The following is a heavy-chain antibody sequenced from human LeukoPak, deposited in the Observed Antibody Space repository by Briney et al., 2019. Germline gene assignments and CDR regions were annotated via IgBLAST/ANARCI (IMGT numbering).Heavy chain of an antibody. Sequence: ASVKVSCKASGYTFTGYYMHWVRQAPGQGLEWMGWINPNSGGTNYAQKFQGRVTMTRDTSISTAYMELSRLRSDDTAVYYCARDPGITATYYYGMDVWGQGTTVTVSS. V-gene: IGHV1-2*02. J-gene: IGHJ6*02. CDR3: ARDPGITATYYYGMDV. CDR2: INPNSGGT. CDR1: GYTFTGYY. D-gene: IGHD1-20*01.